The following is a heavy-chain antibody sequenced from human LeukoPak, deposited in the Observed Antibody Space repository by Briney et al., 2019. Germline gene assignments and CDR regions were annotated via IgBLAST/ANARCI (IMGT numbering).Heavy chain of an antibody. CDR1: GFTFSIYW. Sequence: GGSLRLSCAASGFTFSIYWMSWVRQAPGKGLEWVANIKQDGSEKYYVDSVKGRFTISRDNSKNTLYLQMNSLRAEDTAVYYCAKDRGDYGDYVDYWGQGTLVTVSS. CDR2: IKQDGSEK. D-gene: IGHD4-17*01. CDR3: AKDRGDYGDYVDY. V-gene: IGHV3-7*01. J-gene: IGHJ4*02.